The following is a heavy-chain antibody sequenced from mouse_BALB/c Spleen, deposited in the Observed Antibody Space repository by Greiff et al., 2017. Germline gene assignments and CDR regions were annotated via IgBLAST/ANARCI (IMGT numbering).Heavy chain of an antibody. CDR2: ISNGGGST. CDR3: ARQGYGNYNFDY. Sequence: EVQVVESGGGLVQPGGSLKLSCAASGFTFSSYTMSWVRQTPEKRLEWVAYISNGGGSTYYPDTVKGRFTISRDNAKNTLYLQMSSLKSEDTAMYYCARQGYGNYNFDYWGQGTTLTVSS. D-gene: IGHD2-10*02. CDR1: GFTFSSYT. J-gene: IGHJ2*01. V-gene: IGHV5-12-2*01.